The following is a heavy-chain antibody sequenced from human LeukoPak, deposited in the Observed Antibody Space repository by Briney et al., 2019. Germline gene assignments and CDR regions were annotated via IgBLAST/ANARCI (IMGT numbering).Heavy chain of an antibody. CDR2: TRNKANSYTT. CDR3: ASLYGSGKRWVDP. J-gene: IGHJ5*02. Sequence: GSLRLSCAASGFTVSSNYMSWVRQAPGKGLEWVGRTRNKANSYTTEYAASVKGRFTISRDDSKNSLYLQMNSLKTEDTAVCYCASLYGSGKRWVDPWGQGTLVTVSS. V-gene: IGHV3-72*01. CDR1: GFTVSSNY. D-gene: IGHD3-10*01.